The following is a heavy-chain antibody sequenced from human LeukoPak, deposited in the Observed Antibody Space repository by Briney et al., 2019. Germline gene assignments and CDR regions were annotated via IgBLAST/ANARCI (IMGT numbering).Heavy chain of an antibody. CDR1: GGSIISGGYS. CDR3: AREYYYDSSGYYFAFDI. CDR2: IYHSGST. D-gene: IGHD3-22*01. V-gene: IGHV4-30-2*01. J-gene: IGHJ3*02. Sequence: SQTLSLTCAVSGGSIISGGYSWSWIRQPPGKGLEWIGYIYHSGSTYYNPSLKSRVTISVDRSKNQFSLKLSSVTAADTAVYYCAREYYYDSSGYYFAFDIWGQGTMVTVSS.